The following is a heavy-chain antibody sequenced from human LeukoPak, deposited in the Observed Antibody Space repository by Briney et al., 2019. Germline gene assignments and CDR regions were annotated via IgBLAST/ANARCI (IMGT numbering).Heavy chain of an antibody. D-gene: IGHD2-2*01. Sequence: SETLSLTCTVSGGSISSYYWSWIRQPPGKGLEWIGYIYYSGSTNYNPSLKSRVTISVDTSKNQFSLKLSSVTAADTAVYYCARGIVVPAPGYFDYWGQGTLVAVSS. CDR1: GGSISSYY. CDR2: IYYSGST. J-gene: IGHJ4*02. V-gene: IGHV4-59*01. CDR3: ARGIVVPAPGYFDY.